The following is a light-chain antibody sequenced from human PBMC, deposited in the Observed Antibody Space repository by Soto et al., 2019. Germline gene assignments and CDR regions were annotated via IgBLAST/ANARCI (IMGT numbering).Light chain of an antibody. CDR2: GAS. J-gene: IGKJ4*01. CDR1: QSVNSKY. Sequence: EIVLTQSPGTLSLSPGERATLSCRASQSVNSKYLAWYQQKPGQAPRLVIFGASNRATGLPGRFSGSVSGTDFTLTISRLEPEDFAFYYCHHYGSSFGGGTKVEIK. CDR3: HHYGSS. V-gene: IGKV3-20*01.